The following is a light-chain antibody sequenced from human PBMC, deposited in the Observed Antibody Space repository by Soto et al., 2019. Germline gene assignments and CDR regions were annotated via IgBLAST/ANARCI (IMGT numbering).Light chain of an antibody. J-gene: IGLJ3*02. V-gene: IGLV2-8*01. Sequence: QSALTQPPSAPGSPGQSVTISCTGTSSDVGGYKYVSWYQQHPGKAPKLMIYEVSKRPSGVPDRFSGSKSGNTASLTVSGLQAEDEADYYCSSYAGSILGVFGGGTQLTVL. CDR2: EVS. CDR3: SSYAGSILGV. CDR1: SSDVGGYKY.